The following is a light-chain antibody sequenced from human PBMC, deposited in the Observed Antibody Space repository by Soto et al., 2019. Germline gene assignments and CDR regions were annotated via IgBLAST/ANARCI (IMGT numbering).Light chain of an antibody. J-gene: IGKJ1*01. CDR3: QQYASSVT. Sequence: EILLTQSPDSLSLSPGDRATLSCSASQSFSSTFFAWYQQKPGQAPRLLIYGASSSATGIPDRFSGSGSGTDFTLTISRLEPEDFAVYYCQQYASSVTVGQGTKVEIK. V-gene: IGKV3-20*01. CDR2: GAS. CDR1: QSFSSTF.